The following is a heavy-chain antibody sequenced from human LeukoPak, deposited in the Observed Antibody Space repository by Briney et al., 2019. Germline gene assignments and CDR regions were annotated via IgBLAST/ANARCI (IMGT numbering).Heavy chain of an antibody. J-gene: IGHJ4*02. CDR2: IHHSGST. D-gene: IGHD3-10*01. CDR1: GGSISSNDW. Sequence: SETLSLTCALSGGSISSNDWWSWVRQPPGKGLEWIGEIHHSGSTNYNPSLKSRVIISVDKSKNQFSLKLSSVTAADTAVYYCARGKVRGVMDYWGQGTLVTVSS. V-gene: IGHV4-4*02. CDR3: ARGKVRGVMDY.